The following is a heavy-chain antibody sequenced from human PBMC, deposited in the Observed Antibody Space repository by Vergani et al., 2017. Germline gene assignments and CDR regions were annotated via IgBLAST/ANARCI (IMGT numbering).Heavy chain of an antibody. CDR2: ISISSSDI. CDR3: ASMYSSSWYDNYYYGMDG. J-gene: IGHJ6*02. V-gene: IGHV3-21*01. CDR1: GFTFSSYS. Sequence: EVQLVESGGGLVKPGGSLRLSCAASGFTFSSYSMNWVRQAPGKGLEWVSPISISSSDIYYADSVKGRFTISRDNAKNSLYLQMNSLRAEDTAVYYCASMYSSSWYDNYYYGMDGWSEASTATV. D-gene: IGHD6-13*01.